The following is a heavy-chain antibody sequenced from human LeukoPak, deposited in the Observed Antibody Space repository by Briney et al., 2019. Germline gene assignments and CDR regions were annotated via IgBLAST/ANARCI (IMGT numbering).Heavy chain of an antibody. CDR2: MYGDGST. D-gene: IGHD3-22*01. V-gene: IGHV3-66*01. Sequence: GGSLRLSCAASGFSVSRNFMTWVRQAPGKGLEWVSIMYGDGSTYNADSVKGRFSISRDNSNNTVFLQMNSLRAEDTAVYYCSKSFETSGYYGPDALETWGQGTMVTVSS. CDR1: GFSVSRNF. J-gene: IGHJ3*02. CDR3: SKSFETSGYYGPDALET.